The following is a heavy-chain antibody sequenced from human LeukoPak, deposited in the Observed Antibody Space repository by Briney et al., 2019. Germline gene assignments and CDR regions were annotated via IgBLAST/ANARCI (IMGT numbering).Heavy chain of an antibody. V-gene: IGHV3-74*01. J-gene: IGHJ5*02. CDR1: GFTFSSYW. Sequence: GGSLRLSYAASGFTFSSYWMHWVRQAPGKGLVWVSRINSDGSSTSYADSVKGRFTISRDNAKNTLYLQMNSLRAEDTAVYYCARGGSSSWYWFDPWGQGTLVTVSS. CDR3: ARGGSSSWYWFDP. CDR2: INSDGSST. D-gene: IGHD6-13*01.